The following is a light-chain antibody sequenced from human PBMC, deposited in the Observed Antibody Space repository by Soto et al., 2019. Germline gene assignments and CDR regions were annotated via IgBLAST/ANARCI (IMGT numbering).Light chain of an antibody. Sequence: PSTLSASVGDRVTITCRARQNINRWLAWYQQRPGKAPNLLIHKASTLEVGVPSRFSGSASGTEFTLTISSLQPDDFAVYFCLQYNVYPLSFGGGTKVDIK. V-gene: IGKV1-5*03. CDR1: QNINRW. CDR2: KAS. CDR3: LQYNVYPLS. J-gene: IGKJ4*01.